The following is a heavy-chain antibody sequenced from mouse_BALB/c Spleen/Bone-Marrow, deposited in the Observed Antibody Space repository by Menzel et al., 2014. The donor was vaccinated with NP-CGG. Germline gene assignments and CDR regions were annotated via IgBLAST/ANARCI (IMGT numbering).Heavy chain of an antibody. CDR2: IDPENGYT. Sequence: DVKLQESGAELVRPGALVKLSCKGSGFNIKDYYMHWVKQRPEQGPEWIGWIDPENGYTIFDPKFQGKASITADTSSNTAYLQLSSLTSEDTAVYYCAPYYGNYGFAYWGQGTLVTVSA. CDR3: APYYGNYGFAY. CDR1: GFNIKDYY. J-gene: IGHJ3*01. D-gene: IGHD2-10*01. V-gene: IGHV14-1*02.